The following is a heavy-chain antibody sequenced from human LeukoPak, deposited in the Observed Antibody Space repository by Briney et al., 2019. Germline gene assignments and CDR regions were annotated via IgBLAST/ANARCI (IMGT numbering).Heavy chain of an antibody. V-gene: IGHV1-18*04. Sequence: ASVKVSCKASGYTFTGYYMHWVRQAPGQGLEWMGWISAYNGNTNSAQKLQGRVTMTTDTSTSTAYMELRSLRSDDTAVYYCVRDLGAIPLIIFFDLWGQGTLLTVSS. D-gene: IGHD2-2*02. CDR3: VRDLGAIPLIIFFDL. CDR1: GYTFTGYY. J-gene: IGHJ4*02. CDR2: ISAYNGNT.